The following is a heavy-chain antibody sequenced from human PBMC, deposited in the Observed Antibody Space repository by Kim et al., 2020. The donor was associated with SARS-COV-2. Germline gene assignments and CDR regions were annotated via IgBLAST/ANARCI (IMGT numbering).Heavy chain of an antibody. CDR1: GYTFTSYA. D-gene: IGHD2-21*01. CDR2: INTNTGNP. CDR3: VTQRVGLAYCGGDCSSKGIFDY. V-gene: IGHV7-4-1*02. J-gene: IGHJ4*02. Sequence: ASVKVSCKASGYTFTSYAMNWVRQAPGQGLEWMGWINTNTGNPTYAPGFTGQFVFSLDTSVSTAYLQISSLKAEDTAVYYCVTQRVGLAYCGGDCSSKGIFDYWGQGTLVTVSS.